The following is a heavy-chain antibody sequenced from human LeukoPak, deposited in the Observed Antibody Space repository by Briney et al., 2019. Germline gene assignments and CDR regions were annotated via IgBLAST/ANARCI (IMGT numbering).Heavy chain of an antibody. CDR1: GYTFTGYF. V-gene: IGHV1-2*02. Sequence: ASVKVSCMASGYTFTGYFMHWVRQAPGQGLEWVGWINPNRGGTNYAQKFQGRVTMTRDTSISTAYMELSRLRSDDTAVYYCARDLSVAGTTGDYWGQGTLVTVSS. CDR2: INPNRGGT. CDR3: ARDLSVAGTTGDY. J-gene: IGHJ4*02. D-gene: IGHD6-19*01.